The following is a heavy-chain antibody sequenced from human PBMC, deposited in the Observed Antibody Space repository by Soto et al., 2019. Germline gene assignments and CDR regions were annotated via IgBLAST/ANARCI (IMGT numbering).Heavy chain of an antibody. CDR1: GFSLTTSGVG. D-gene: IGHD6-13*01. CDR2: IYWNDVK. V-gene: IGHV2-5*01. CDR3: GHSAIDTSTWFYFDQ. Sequence: SGPTLVNPTQTLTLTCTFSGFSLTTSGVGVGWIRQPPGKALEWLALIYWNDVKRYSPSLKSRLTITKDTSKNQVLLTVANMDPVDTTTYSCGHSAIDTSTWFYFDQVGQGALVNVSS. J-gene: IGHJ4*02.